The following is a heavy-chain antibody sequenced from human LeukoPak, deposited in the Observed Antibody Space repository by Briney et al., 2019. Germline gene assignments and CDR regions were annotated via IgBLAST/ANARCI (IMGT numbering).Heavy chain of an antibody. V-gene: IGHV6-1*01. J-gene: IGHJ5*02. D-gene: IGHD2-2*01. CDR3: ARGDLTSHWVVWFDP. CDR1: GDSVSSNSAA. CDR2: TYYRSKWYN. Sequence: SQTLSLTCAISGDSVSSNSAASNWIRQSPSRGLEWLRRTYYRSKWYNDYAVSVKSRITINPDTSKNQFSLQLNSVTPEDTAVYYCARGDLTSHWVVWFDPWGQGTLVTVSS.